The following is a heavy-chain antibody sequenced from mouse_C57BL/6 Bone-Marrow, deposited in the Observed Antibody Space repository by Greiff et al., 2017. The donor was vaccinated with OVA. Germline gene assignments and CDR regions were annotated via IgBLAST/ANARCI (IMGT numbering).Heavy chain of an antibody. D-gene: IGHD1-1*01. CDR1: GFTFSNYW. V-gene: IGHV6-3*01. CDR2: IRLKSDNYAT. Sequence: EVQLVESGGGLVQPGGSMKLSCVASGFTFSNYWMNWVRQSPEKGLEWVAQIRLKSDNYATHYAESVKGRFTISRDDSKSSVYLQMNNLRAEDTGIYYCTDYYGKAWFAYWGQGTLVTVSA. J-gene: IGHJ3*01. CDR3: TDYYGKAWFAY.